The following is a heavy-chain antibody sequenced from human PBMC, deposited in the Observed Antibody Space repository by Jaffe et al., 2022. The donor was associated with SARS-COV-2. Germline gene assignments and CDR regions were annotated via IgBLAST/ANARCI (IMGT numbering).Heavy chain of an antibody. V-gene: IGHV3-53*01. J-gene: IGHJ4*02. CDR3: ARGDDYNFFLV. D-gene: IGHD4-4*01. Sequence: EVQLVESGGGLIQPGGSLRLSCAASGFTVSSNTMNWVRQAPGKGLEWVSVIYRSGDTYYADSVKGRFTISTDNSENTLSLQMNSLRAEDTALYYCARGDDYNFFLVWGQGTLVTVSS. CDR1: GFTVSSNT. CDR2: IYRSGDT.